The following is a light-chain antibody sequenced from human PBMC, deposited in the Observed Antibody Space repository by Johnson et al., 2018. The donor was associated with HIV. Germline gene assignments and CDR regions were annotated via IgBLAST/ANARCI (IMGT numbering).Light chain of an antibody. CDR2: ENT. CDR1: SSNIGNNY. J-gene: IGLJ1*01. Sequence: QSVLTQPPSVSAAPGQKVTISCSGSSSNIGNNYVSWYQQLPGTAPKLLIYENTKRPSGIPDRFSGSKSGTSATLCITGLQTGDEGDYYCGTWDRSLSAGGVFGTGTKVTVL. V-gene: IGLV1-51*02. CDR3: GTWDRSLSAGGV.